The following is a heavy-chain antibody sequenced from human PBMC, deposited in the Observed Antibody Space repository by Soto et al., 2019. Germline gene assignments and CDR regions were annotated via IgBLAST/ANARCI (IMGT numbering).Heavy chain of an antibody. CDR2: IKQDGSET. J-gene: IGHJ4*02. CDR3: AGENVAVPAYF. CDR1: GFTFSNYG. Sequence: PGGSLRLSCAASGFTFSNYGMHWVRQAPGKGLEWVANIKQDGSETYYVDSLRGRFTISRDNAKNSVYLQMNSLRVDDTAVYFCAGENVAVPAYFWGQGTLVTVSS. V-gene: IGHV3-7*01. D-gene: IGHD6-19*01.